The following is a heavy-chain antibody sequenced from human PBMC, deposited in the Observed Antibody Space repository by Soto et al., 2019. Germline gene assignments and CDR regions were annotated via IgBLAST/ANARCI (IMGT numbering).Heavy chain of an antibody. CDR1: GFTFSNYA. Sequence: EVHLLESGGGLVQPGGSLRLSCATSGFTFSNYAMTWVRQAPGKGLEWVSGISESGGSTHHADSVKGRFTISRDNSKNTLYMQMTSLRAEDTAVYYSALKPGYWGQGTLVTVSS. CDR2: ISESGGST. J-gene: IGHJ4*02. V-gene: IGHV3-23*01. CDR3: ALKPGY.